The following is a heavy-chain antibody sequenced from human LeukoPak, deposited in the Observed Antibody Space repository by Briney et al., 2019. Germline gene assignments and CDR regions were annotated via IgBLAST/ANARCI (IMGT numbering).Heavy chain of an antibody. CDR2: IYYSGST. D-gene: IGHD3-22*01. CDR3: ARSDYYDSGGYPHGSDY. V-gene: IGHV4-31*03. J-gene: IGHJ4*02. CDR1: GGSISSGGYY. Sequence: PSETLSLTCTVPGGSISSGGYYWSWIRQHPGKGLEWIGYIYYSGSTYYNPSLKSRVTISVDTSKNQFSLKLSSVTAADTAVYYCARSDYYDSGGYPHGSDYWGQGTLVTVSS.